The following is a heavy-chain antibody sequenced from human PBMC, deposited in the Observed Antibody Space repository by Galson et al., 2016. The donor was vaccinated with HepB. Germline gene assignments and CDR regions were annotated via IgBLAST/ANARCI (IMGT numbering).Heavy chain of an antibody. CDR1: GLTFSSYN. V-gene: IGHV3-48*04. J-gene: IGHJ4*02. Sequence: SLRLSCAVSGLTFSSYNMNWVRQAPGKGLEWVSHLSSRTRTTYYADSVKGRFTISRDNAKNSLYLQMNSLTVEDTAVYYCTRDEIRGVIRFDHWGQGTLVAVSS. CDR2: LSSRTRTT. CDR3: TRDEIRGVIRFDH. D-gene: IGHD3-10*01.